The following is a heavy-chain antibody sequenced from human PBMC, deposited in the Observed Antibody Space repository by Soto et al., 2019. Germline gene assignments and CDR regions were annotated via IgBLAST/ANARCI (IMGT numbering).Heavy chain of an antibody. CDR3: AKGVRGVPNWFDA. V-gene: IGHV4-31*03. CDR1: GGSISNSANH. CDR2: IYYSGGT. Sequence: QVQLQESGPGLVRPSQTLSLSCTVSGGSISNSANHWSWIRQHPGEGLEWIGYIYYSGGTYYSPSCKGRVTMSRDASKNQFSLKLSSVTAADTAVYYCAKGVRGVPNWFDAWGQGTLVTVSS. J-gene: IGHJ5*02. D-gene: IGHD2-21*01.